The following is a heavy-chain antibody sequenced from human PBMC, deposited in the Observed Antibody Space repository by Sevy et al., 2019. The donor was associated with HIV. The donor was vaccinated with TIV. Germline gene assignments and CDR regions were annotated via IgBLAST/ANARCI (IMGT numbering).Heavy chain of an antibody. CDR2: SNAGNGNT. CDR3: ARALPSSGWYNGMDF. D-gene: IGHD6-19*01. V-gene: IGHV1-3*02. J-gene: IGHJ6*02. CDR1: GYTFTSYA. Sequence: ASVKVSCKASGYTFTSYAMHWVRQAPGQRLEWMGWSNAGNGNTKYSQEFQGRVTITRDTSASTAYMELSSLRSEDMAVYYCARALPSSGWYNGMDFWGQGTTVTVSS.